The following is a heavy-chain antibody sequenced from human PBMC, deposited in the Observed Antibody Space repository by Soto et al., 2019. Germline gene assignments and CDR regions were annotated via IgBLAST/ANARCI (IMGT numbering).Heavy chain of an antibody. Sequence: PSQTLSLTCAISRDSLSSNSAAWNWLRQSPSRGLEWLGRTYYRSKWYNDYAISVKSRMTVNPDTSKNQFSLQLNSGTPEDTAGYYCARGQRYSFDIWGQGTMVTVSS. CDR2: TYYRSKWYN. D-gene: IGHD3-16*02. CDR1: RDSLSSNSAA. CDR3: ARGQRYSFDI. V-gene: IGHV6-1*01. J-gene: IGHJ3*02.